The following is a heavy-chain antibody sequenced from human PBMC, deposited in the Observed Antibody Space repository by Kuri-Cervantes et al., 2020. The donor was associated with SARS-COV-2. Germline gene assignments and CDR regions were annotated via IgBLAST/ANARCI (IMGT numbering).Heavy chain of an antibody. CDR3: VRGYDILTGNYNGYYYYGVDV. V-gene: IGHV3-48*02. CDR1: GVTFRNYS. CDR2: ISGSSRTT. J-gene: IGHJ6*02. D-gene: IGHD3-9*01. Sequence: GGSLRLSCAASGVTFRNYSLNWVRQAPGKGLEWVSYISGSSRTTFYAESVKGRFTISRDNAKNSLYLQMNSLRDEDTAVYYCVRGYDILTGNYNGYYYYGVDVRGHRPTVTVSS.